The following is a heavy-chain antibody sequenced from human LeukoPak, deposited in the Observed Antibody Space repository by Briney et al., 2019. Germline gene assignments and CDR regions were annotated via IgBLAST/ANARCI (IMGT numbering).Heavy chain of an antibody. CDR1: EFTFNSYA. Sequence: GGSLRLSCAASEFTFNSYAMSCVRQAPGKGLEWVSVISGDGGSTYYADSVKGRFTISRDNSKNTLYLQMNSLRAKDTAVYYCEKCRSYSRSWIDYWGQGTLVTVSS. D-gene: IGHD1-26*01. J-gene: IGHJ4*02. CDR2: ISGDGGST. CDR3: EKCRSYSRSWIDY. V-gene: IGHV3-23*01.